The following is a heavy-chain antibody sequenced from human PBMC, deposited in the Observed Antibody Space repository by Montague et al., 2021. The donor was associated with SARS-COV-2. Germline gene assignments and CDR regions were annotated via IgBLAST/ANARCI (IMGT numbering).Heavy chain of an antibody. CDR1: GFTFSSYG. V-gene: IGHV3-23*01. CDR3: GKNRQRVPLKAPPDY. D-gene: IGHD1-1*01. CDR2: LSGSGAST. J-gene: IGHJ4*02. Sequence: SLRLSCAASGFTFSSYGMSWIRQAPGKGLEWVSDLSGSGASTRYADSVSGRFTISRDNSKNTLYLQMNSLRAEDTAIYYCGKNRQRVPLKAPPDYWGQGTLVTVSS.